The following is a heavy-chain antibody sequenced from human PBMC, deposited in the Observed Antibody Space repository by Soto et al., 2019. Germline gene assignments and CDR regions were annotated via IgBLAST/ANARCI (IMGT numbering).Heavy chain of an antibody. J-gene: IGHJ4*02. D-gene: IGHD1-1*01. V-gene: IGHV3-21*01. CDR1: GFTFSSYS. Sequence: EVQLVESGGGLVKPGGSLRLSCAASGFTFSSYSMNWVRQAPGKGLEWVSSISSSSSYIYYADSVKGRFTISRDNAKNSLYLQMNSLRAEYTAVYYCASVPRYNWNDGNDYWGQGTLVTVSS. CDR2: ISSSSSYI. CDR3: ASVPRYNWNDGNDY.